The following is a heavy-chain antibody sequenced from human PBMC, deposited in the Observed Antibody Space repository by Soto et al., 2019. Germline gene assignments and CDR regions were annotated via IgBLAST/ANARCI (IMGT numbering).Heavy chain of an antibody. V-gene: IGHV1-18*01. CDR3: ARPVVVAATQYYYGMDV. Sequence: GPSVKVSCKASGYTFTSYGISWVRQAPGQGLEWMGWISAYNGNTNYAQKLQGRVTMTTDTSTSTAYMELRSLRSDDTAVYYCARPVVVAATQYYYGMDVWGQGTTVTVSS. D-gene: IGHD2-15*01. J-gene: IGHJ6*02. CDR1: GYTFTSYG. CDR2: ISAYNGNT.